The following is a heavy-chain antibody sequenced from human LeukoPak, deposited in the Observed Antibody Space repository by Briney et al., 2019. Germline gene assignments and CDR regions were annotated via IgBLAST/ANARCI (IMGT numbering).Heavy chain of an antibody. CDR2: ISYDGSNK. Sequence: PGGSLRLSCAASGFTFSSYAMHWVRQAPGKGLEWVAVISYDGSNKYYADSVKGRFTISRDNSKNTLYLQMNSRRAEDTAVYYCARGRDYRSPEDYWGQGTLVTVSS. CDR3: ARGRDYRSPEDY. D-gene: IGHD4-11*01. CDR1: GFTFSSYA. V-gene: IGHV3-30-3*01. J-gene: IGHJ4*02.